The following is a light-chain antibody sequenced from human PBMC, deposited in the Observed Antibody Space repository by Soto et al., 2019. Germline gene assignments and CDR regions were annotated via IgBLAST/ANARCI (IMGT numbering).Light chain of an antibody. CDR3: SSFVGGNIYV. CDR2: DVS. J-gene: IGLJ1*01. Sequence: QSVLTQPPSASGSPGQSVTISCTGTSSDVGGYDFVAWHQQHPGKAPRLMIYDVSKRPSGVPDRFSGSKSGYTASLTVSRLQAEDEADYYCSSFVGGNIYVFGTGTKVTVL. V-gene: IGLV2-8*01. CDR1: SSDVGGYDF.